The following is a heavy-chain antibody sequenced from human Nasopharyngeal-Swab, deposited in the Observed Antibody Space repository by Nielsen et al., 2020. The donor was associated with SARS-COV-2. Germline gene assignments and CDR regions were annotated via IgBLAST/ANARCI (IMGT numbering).Heavy chain of an antibody. CDR2: IYSGGST. J-gene: IGHJ4*02. Sequence: GESLKISCAASGFTVSSNYMSWVRQAPGKGLEWVSVIYSGGSTYYADSVKGRFTTSRDNSKNTLYLQMNSLRAEDTAVYYCAGGLSPYDYWGQGTLVTVSS. CDR1: GFTVSSNY. D-gene: IGHD2/OR15-2a*01. V-gene: IGHV3-53*01. CDR3: AGGLSPYDY.